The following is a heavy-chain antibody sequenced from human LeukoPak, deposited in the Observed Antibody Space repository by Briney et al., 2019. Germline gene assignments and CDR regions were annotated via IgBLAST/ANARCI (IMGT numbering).Heavy chain of an antibody. CDR2: INAGNGNT. V-gene: IGHV1-3*01. J-gene: IGHJ4*02. Sequence: ASVKVSCTASGYTFTSYAMHWVRQAPGQRLESMGWINAGNGNTKYSQKFQGRVTITRDTSESTAYMELSSLRSEYTAVYYCSRDRGYSSSWCPVFDYWGQGTLVTVSS. CDR1: GYTFTSYA. CDR3: SRDRGYSSSWCPVFDY. D-gene: IGHD6-13*01.